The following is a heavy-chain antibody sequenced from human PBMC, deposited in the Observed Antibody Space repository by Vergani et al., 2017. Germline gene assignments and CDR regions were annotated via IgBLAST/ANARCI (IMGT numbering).Heavy chain of an antibody. J-gene: IGHJ3*02. V-gene: IGHV4-31*03. CDR3: ARGPTTGSSSFSPCAFDI. CDR2: IDYSGST. CDR1: GGSISSGGYY. D-gene: IGHD6-6*01. Sequence: QVQLQESGPGLVKPSQTLSLTCTVSGGSISSGGYYWSWIRQHPGKGLEWIGYIDYSGSTYYNPSLKSRVTISVDTPKNQFSLKLSSVTAADTAVYYCARGPTTGSSSFSPCAFDIWGQGTMVTVSS.